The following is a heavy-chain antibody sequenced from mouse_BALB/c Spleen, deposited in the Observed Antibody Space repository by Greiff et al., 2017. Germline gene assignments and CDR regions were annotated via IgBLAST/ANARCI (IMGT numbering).Heavy chain of an antibody. V-gene: IGHV5-4*02. Sequence: EVQLVESGGGLVKPGGSLKLSCAASGFTFSDYYMYWVRQTPEKRLEWVATISDGGSYTYYPDSVKGRFTISRDNAKNNLYLQMSSLKSEDTAMYYCARGHYYGSSYGWYFDVWGAGTTVTVSS. J-gene: IGHJ1*01. D-gene: IGHD1-1*01. CDR1: GFTFSDYY. CDR2: ISDGGSYT. CDR3: ARGHYYGSSYGWYFDV.